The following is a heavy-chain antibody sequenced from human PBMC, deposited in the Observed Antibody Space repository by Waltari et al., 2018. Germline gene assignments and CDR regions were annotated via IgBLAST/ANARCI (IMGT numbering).Heavy chain of an antibody. CDR3: ARDFGVAVALYYFDY. J-gene: IGHJ4*02. D-gene: IGHD6-19*01. Sequence: VQLVESGGGVVQPGRSLRLSCAASGFTFSSYGMHWVRQAPGKGLEWVAVIWYDGSNKYYADSVKGRFTISRDNSKNTLYLQMNSLRAEDTAVYYCARDFGVAVALYYFDYWGQGTLVTVSS. CDR2: IWYDGSNK. V-gene: IGHV3-33*01. CDR1: GFTFSSYG.